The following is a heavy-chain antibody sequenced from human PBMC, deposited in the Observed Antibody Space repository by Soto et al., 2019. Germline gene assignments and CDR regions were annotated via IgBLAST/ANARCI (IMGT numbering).Heavy chain of an antibody. J-gene: IGHJ4*02. CDR3: AKEHHQLSSGSYGSYFDY. D-gene: IGHD1-26*01. V-gene: IGHV3-64*01. Sequence: GGSLRLSCAASGFNFSSYAMHWVRQAPGKGLEYVSAISSNGGSTYYANSVKGRFTISRDNSKNTLYLQMNSLRAEDTAVYYCAKEHHQLSSGSYGSYFDYWGQGTLVTVSS. CDR1: GFNFSSYA. CDR2: ISSNGGST.